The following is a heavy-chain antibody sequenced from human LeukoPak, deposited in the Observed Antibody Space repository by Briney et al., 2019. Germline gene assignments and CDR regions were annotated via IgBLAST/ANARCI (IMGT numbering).Heavy chain of an antibody. D-gene: IGHD2-2*01. CDR3: ACYQLLPEAQVVFGYFDL. CDR2: ISAYNGNT. Sequence: ASVKVSCKASGYTFTSYGISWVRQAPGQGLEWMGWISAYNGNTNYAQKLQGRVTMTTDTSTSTAYMELRSLRSDDTAVYYCACYQLLPEAQVVFGYFDLWGRGTLVTVSS. V-gene: IGHV1-18*01. J-gene: IGHJ2*01. CDR1: GYTFTSYG.